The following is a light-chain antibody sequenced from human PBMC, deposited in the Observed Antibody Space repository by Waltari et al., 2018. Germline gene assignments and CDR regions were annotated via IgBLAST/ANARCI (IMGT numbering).Light chain of an antibody. CDR1: KIGIKS. CDR3: QVWDTTSKYI. J-gene: IGLJ2*01. CDR2: TDS. Sequence: SYDLTQPRSVSVSPGQTARVTCGGDKIGIKSVQWYQQKPPQAPVLVIYTDSARPSGIPDRFPGSNPGNTATLTISGVEAGDEADYYCQVWDTTSKYIFGGGTRLTVL. V-gene: IGLV3-21*04.